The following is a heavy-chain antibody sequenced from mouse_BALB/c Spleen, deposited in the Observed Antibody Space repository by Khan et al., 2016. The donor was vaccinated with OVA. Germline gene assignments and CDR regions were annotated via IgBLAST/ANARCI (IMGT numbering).Heavy chain of an antibody. Sequence: VQLQESGPGLVNPSQSLSLTCTVSGYSITSCCVRNLLRPFPGNQLEFMCYISYSGSTNNNPSLKNRITITPDTSKYQFFLQLNSVTTEDTATYYCARRARIEYWGQGTTLTVSS. CDR1: GYSITSCCV. CDR2: ISYSGST. J-gene: IGHJ2*01. D-gene: IGHD3-3*01. V-gene: IGHV3-2*02. CDR3: ARRARIEY.